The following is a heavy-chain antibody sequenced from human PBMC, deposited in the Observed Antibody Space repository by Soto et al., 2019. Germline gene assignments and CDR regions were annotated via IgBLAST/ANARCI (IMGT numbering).Heavy chain of an antibody. CDR2: IDPSDSYT. Sequence: GESLKISCKGSGYSFTSYWISWVRQMPGKGLEWMGRIDPSDSYTNYSPSFQGHVTISADKSISTAYLQWSSLKASDTAMYYCARRAHYYDSSGYYYAAFDIWGQGTMVTVSS. J-gene: IGHJ3*02. V-gene: IGHV5-10-1*01. CDR3: ARRAHYYDSSGYYYAAFDI. CDR1: GYSFTSYW. D-gene: IGHD3-22*01.